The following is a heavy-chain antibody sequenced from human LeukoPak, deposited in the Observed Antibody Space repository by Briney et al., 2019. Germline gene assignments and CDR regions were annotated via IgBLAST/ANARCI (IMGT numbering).Heavy chain of an antibody. CDR1: GGSISSYY. CDR2: TSYSGGT. Sequence: PSETLSLTCTVSGGSISSYYWICIRQPPGKGLEGIGYTSYSGGTNYNPSLKSRVTISVDTSKNQFSLKLTAVTAADTGVYYCASHRVNYYDSSGYQFDYWGQGTLVTVSS. D-gene: IGHD3-22*01. V-gene: IGHV4-59*01. J-gene: IGHJ4*02. CDR3: ASHRVNYYDSSGYQFDY.